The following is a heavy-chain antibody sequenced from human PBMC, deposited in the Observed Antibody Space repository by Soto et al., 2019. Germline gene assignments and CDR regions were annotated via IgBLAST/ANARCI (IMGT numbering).Heavy chain of an antibody. V-gene: IGHV1-2*02. CDR3: ARSYSSSRGGWFDP. D-gene: IGHD6-6*01. CDR2: INPNSGGT. CDR1: GYTFTGYY. J-gene: IGHJ5*02. Sequence: ASVKVSCKASGYTFTGYYMHWVRQAPGQGLEWMGWINPNSGGTNYAQKFQGRVTMTRDTTISTAYMELSRLRSDDTAVYYCARSYSSSRGGWFDPWGQGTLVPVSS.